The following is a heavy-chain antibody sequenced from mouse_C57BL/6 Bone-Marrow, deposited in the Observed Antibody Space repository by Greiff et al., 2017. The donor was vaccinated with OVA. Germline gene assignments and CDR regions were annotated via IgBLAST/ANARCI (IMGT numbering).Heavy chain of an antibody. J-gene: IGHJ2*01. CDR1: GYTFTSYW. D-gene: IGHD2-5*01. Sequence: QVQLQQPGAELVKPGASVKVSCKASGYTFTSYWMHWVKQRPGQGLEWIGRFHPSDSDTNYNQKFKGKATLTVDKSSSTAYMQLSSLTSEDSAVYYCAIGTYSNYEGYWGQGTTLTVSS. CDR2: FHPSDSDT. V-gene: IGHV1-74*01. CDR3: AIGTYSNYEGY.